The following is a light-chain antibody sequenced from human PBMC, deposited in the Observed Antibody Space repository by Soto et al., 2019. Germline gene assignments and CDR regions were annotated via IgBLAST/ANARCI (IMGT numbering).Light chain of an antibody. Sequence: DIVMTQSPLSLPVTPGEPASISCRSSQSLLHSKGYNYLDWYLQKPGQSPQLLIYLGSNRASGVPDRFSGSGSGTDFTLKISRVEAEDVGIYYCMRALQTPLTFGGWTKVEIK. J-gene: IGKJ4*01. CDR3: MRALQTPLT. V-gene: IGKV2-28*01. CDR2: LGS. CDR1: QSLLHSKGYNY.